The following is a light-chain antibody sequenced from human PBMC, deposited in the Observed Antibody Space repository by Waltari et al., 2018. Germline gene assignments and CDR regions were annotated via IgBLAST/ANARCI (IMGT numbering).Light chain of an antibody. CDR2: GAS. CDR3: QQYSSAVS. V-gene: IGKV4-1*01. Sequence: DIVMTQSPDSLTVSLGERATIHCRSNQNIFHSSKNKALFAWYQHKPGQPPRLLISGASVREPGVPDRFTGSGSGTDFTLNIASLQAEDVAIYYCQQYSSAVSFGGGTKV. J-gene: IGKJ4*01. CDR1: QNIFHSSKNKAL.